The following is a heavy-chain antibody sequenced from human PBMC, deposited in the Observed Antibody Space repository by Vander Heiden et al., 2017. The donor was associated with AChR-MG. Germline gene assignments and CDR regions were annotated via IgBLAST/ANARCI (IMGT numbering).Heavy chain of an antibody. V-gene: IGHV3-23*01. Sequence: EVQLLESGGGLVQPGGSLRLSCAASGFTFSSYAVSWVRQAPGKGLEWVSAIRGSGGSTYYADSVKGRFTISRDNSKNTLYLQMNSLRAEDTAVYYCAKDLAMITFGGDPSAFDIWGQGTMVTVSS. CDR2: IRGSGGST. CDR1: GFTFSSYA. D-gene: IGHD3-16*01. CDR3: AKDLAMITFGGDPSAFDI. J-gene: IGHJ3*02.